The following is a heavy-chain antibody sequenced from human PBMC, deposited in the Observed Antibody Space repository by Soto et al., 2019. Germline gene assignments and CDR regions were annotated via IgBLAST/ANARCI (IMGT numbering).Heavy chain of an antibody. CDR3: AARFWEVDYGDYYYYGMDV. CDR2: IIPIFGTA. D-gene: IGHD4-17*01. V-gene: IGHV1-69*13. J-gene: IGHJ6*02. CDR1: GGTFSSYA. Sequence: SVKVSCKASGGTFSSYAISWVRQAPGQGLEWMGGIIPIFGTANYAQKFQGRVTITADESTSTAYMELSSLSSEDTAVYYCAARFWEVDYGDYYYYGMDVWGQGTTVTVSS.